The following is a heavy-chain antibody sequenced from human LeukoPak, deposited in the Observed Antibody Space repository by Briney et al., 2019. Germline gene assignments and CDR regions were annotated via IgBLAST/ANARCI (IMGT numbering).Heavy chain of an antibody. V-gene: IGHV5-51*01. D-gene: IGHD1-7*01. CDR3: ARLTASDITGTRVGFDY. CDR2: IYPGDSDT. Sequence: GESLKISCKGSGYSFTSYWIGWVRQMPGKGLEWMGIIYPGDSDTRYSPSFQGQVTISADKSISTAYLQWSSLKASDTAMYYCARLTASDITGTRVGFDYWGQGTLVTVSS. J-gene: IGHJ4*02. CDR1: GYSFTSYW.